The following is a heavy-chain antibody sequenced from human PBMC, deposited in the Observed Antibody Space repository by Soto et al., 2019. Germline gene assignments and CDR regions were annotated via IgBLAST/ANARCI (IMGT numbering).Heavy chain of an antibody. CDR2: IYYSGSN. CDR1: GGSISSDGNY. Sequence: QVQLQESGPGLVKSSQTLSLTCTVSGGSISSDGNYWSWIRQHPGKGLERIGYIYYSGSNNYKPSLKIRVTISVDTSKNQFSLKLNSVTAADTAVYYCARARMVRGIIYYYGMDVWGQGTTVTVSS. J-gene: IGHJ6*02. D-gene: IGHD3-10*01. V-gene: IGHV4-31*03. CDR3: ARARMVRGIIYYYGMDV.